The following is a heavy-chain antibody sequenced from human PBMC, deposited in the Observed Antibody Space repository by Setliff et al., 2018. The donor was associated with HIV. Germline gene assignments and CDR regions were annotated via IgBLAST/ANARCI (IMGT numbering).Heavy chain of an antibody. CDR2: IIPIFGTA. D-gene: IGHD3-22*01. Sequence: SVKVSCKASGGTFSNYAFSWVRQAPGQGLEWMGGIIPIFGTANYAQKFQGRVTITADESTSTAYMELSSLRSEDTAVYYCARGGSITMIVVVPWAFDIWGQGTMVTVSS. CDR3: ARGGSITMIVVVPWAFDI. CDR1: GGTFSNYA. V-gene: IGHV1-69*13. J-gene: IGHJ3*02.